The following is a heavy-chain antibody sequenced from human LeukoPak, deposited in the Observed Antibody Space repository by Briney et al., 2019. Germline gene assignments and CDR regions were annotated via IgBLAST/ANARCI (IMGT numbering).Heavy chain of an antibody. J-gene: IGHJ4*02. CDR2: IYPGDSDT. Sequence: GESLKISCKVSGYSFTTYWIAWVRWMPGKGLEWMGIIYPGDSDTRYSPSFQGQVTISADRSISTAYLQWSSLKASDTAIYYCARHLRSLPFHYWGQGTLVTVSS. CDR1: GYSFTTYW. V-gene: IGHV5-51*01. CDR3: ARHLRSLPFHY.